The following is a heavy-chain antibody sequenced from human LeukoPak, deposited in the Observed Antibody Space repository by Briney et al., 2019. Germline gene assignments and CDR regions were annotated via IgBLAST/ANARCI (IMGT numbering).Heavy chain of an antibody. V-gene: IGHV3-11*03. CDR2: ISISSSYT. J-gene: IGHJ6*02. CDR1: GLTFSDYY. D-gene: IGHD2/OR15-2a*01. CDR3: AKYFYDYSYYGMDV. Sequence: PGGSLRLSCAASGLTFSDYYMSWIRQAPGKGLEWVSYISISSSYTKYADSVKGRFTISRDNPKNTVYLQMNSLRAEDTAVYYCAKYFYDYSYYGMDVWGQGTTVTVSS.